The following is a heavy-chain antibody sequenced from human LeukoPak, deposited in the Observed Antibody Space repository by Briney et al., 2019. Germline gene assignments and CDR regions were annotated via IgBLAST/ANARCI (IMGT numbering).Heavy chain of an antibody. Sequence: PGGSLRLSCAASGFTFSYYWMHWVRPAPGKGLVWVARINSDGSSTSYADSVKGRFTISRDNTKNTLYLQMNSLRAEDTAVYYCASGSYYDFWSGYYWGQGTLVTVSS. CDR1: GFTFSYYW. J-gene: IGHJ4*02. CDR2: INSDGSST. V-gene: IGHV3-74*01. CDR3: ASGSYYDFWSGYY. D-gene: IGHD3-3*01.